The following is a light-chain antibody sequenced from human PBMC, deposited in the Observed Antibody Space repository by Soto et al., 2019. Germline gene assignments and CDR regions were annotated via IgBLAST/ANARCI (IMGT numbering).Light chain of an antibody. J-gene: IGLJ1*01. CDR2: EVN. Sequence: QSVLTQPASVSGSPGQSITISCTGPRSDIGDSNFISWYQQSPGKAPRLLIYEVNNRPSGVSRRFSGSKAGNPASLTISGLLGDDEADYFCASFRSGTILVFGSGTKVTVL. CDR3: ASFRSGTILV. CDR1: RSDIGDSNF. V-gene: IGLV2-14*01.